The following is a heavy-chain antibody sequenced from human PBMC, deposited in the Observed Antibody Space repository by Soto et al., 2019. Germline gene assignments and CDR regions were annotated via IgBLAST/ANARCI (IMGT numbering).Heavy chain of an antibody. CDR3: ARWGCSGSNCNLNQRSFDL. J-gene: IGHJ4*02. Sequence: QVQLVESGGGVVQPGRSLRLSCAASGFIFNEYGMHWVRQAPGKGLEWVAVIWYDGSNKYYADSVKGRFTFSRDNSKNTMSLQINSLRVEDTAVYYCARWGCSGSNCNLNQRSFDLWGQGTLVTVSS. V-gene: IGHV3-33*03. CDR1: GFIFNEYG. CDR2: IWYDGSNK. D-gene: IGHD2-15*01.